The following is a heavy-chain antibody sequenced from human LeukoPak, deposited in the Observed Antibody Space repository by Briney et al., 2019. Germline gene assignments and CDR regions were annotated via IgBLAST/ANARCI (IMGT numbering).Heavy chain of an antibody. CDR3: ARDRYNSGRPNWFDP. J-gene: IGHJ5*02. V-gene: IGHV1-46*01. CDR1: GYTFTTYY. D-gene: IGHD5-12*01. Sequence: ASVKVSCKASGYTFTTYYMHWMRQAPGQGLEWIGIINPGDGTTRYRQKFQGRVTMTRDTSTRTVYMELSSLKSDDTAVYYCARDRYNSGRPNWFDPWGQGTLVTVSS. CDR2: INPGDGTT.